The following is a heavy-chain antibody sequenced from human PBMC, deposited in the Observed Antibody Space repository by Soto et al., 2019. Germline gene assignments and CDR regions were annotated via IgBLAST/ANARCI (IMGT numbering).Heavy chain of an antibody. CDR1: GFSLSTSGMC. J-gene: IGHJ3*02. D-gene: IGHD3-9*01. CDR3: ARIEKPYYDILTGYYISGHRERSSRFYAFDI. CDR2: IDWDDDK. V-gene: IGHV2-70*01. Sequence: SGPTLVNPTRTLTLTCTFSGFSLSTSGMCVSWIRQPPGKALEWLALIDWDDDKYYSTSLKTRLTISKDTSKNQVVLTMTNMDPVDTATYYCARIEKPYYDILTGYYISGHRERSSRFYAFDIWGQGTMVTVSS.